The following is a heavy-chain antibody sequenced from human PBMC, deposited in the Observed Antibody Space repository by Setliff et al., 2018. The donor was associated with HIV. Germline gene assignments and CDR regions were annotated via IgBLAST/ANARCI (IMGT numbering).Heavy chain of an antibody. CDR3: ARLIHTGLLYFDY. CDR1: GGSINRSNYY. Sequence: SETLSLTCTVPGGSINRSNYYWGWIRQPPGKGLEWIGTISYTGSTYYDPSLKSRVTISLDTSKNQFSLNLRSVTAADTALYFCARLIHTGLLYFDYWGLGMLVTVSS. CDR2: ISYTGST. J-gene: IGHJ4*02. D-gene: IGHD2-8*02. V-gene: IGHV4-39*01.